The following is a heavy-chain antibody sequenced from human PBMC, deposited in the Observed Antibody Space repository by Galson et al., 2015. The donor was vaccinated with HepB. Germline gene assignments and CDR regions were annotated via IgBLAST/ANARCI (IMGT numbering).Heavy chain of an antibody. J-gene: IGHJ4*02. D-gene: IGHD3-22*01. CDR3: ARAQFGSSGYYEGYFDY. Sequence: TLSLTCTVSGGSISSSSYYWGWIRQPPGKGLEWIGSIYYSGSTYYNPSLKSRVTISVDTSKNQFSLKLSSVTAADTAVYYCARAQFGSSGYYEGYFDYWGQGTLVTVSS. CDR1: GGSISSSSYY. V-gene: IGHV4-39*01. CDR2: IYYSGST.